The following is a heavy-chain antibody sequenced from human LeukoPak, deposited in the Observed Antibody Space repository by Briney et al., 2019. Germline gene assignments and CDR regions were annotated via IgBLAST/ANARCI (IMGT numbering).Heavy chain of an antibody. CDR3: ARGYCSSTSCYATVEWFDP. CDR1: GFTFSDYY. D-gene: IGHD2-2*01. CDR2: ISSSSSYT. V-gene: IGHV3-11*06. J-gene: IGHJ5*02. Sequence: PGVSLRLSCAASGFTFSDYYMSWIRQAPGKGLEWVSYISSSSSYTNYADSVKGRFTISRDNAKNSLYLQMNSLRAEDTAVYYCARGYCSSTSCYATVEWFDPWGQGTLVTVSS.